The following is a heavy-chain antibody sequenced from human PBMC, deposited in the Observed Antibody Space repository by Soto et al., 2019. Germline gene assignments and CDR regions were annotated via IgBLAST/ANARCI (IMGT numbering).Heavy chain of an antibody. D-gene: IGHD1-1*01. CDR1: GGSISSYY. Sequence: SETLSLTCTVSGGSISSYYWGWIRQPPGKGLEWIGYIYYSGSTNYNPSLKSRVTISVDTSKNQFSLKLSSVTAADTAVYYCARDLSWNDHRWFDPWGQGTLVTVSS. CDR3: ARDLSWNDHRWFDP. CDR2: IYYSGST. V-gene: IGHV4-59*01. J-gene: IGHJ5*02.